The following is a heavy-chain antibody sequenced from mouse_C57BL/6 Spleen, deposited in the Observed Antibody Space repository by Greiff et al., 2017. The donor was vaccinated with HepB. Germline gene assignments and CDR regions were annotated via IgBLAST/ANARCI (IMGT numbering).Heavy chain of an antibody. J-gene: IGHJ4*01. V-gene: IGHV1-52*01. CDR1: GYTFTSYW. CDR2: IDPSDSET. D-gene: IGHD1-1*01. Sequence: VQLQQPGAELVRPGSSVKLSCKASGYTFTSYWMHWVKQRPIQGLEWIGNIDPSDSETHYNQKFKDKATLTVDKSSSTAYTQLSSLTSEDSAVYYCARSWDYGSSYAMDYWGQGTSVTVSS. CDR3: ARSWDYGSSYAMDY.